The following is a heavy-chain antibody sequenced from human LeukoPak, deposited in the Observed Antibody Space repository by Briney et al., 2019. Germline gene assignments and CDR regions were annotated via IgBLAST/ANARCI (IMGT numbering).Heavy chain of an antibody. CDR2: INTDNGNT. Sequence: ASVKVSCKASGYTFTAYAMHWVRQAPGQRLEWMGWINTDNGNTKYSQEFQGRVTFTRDTSASTAYMELSSLRSDDMAVYYCARVNRGYFDYWGQGTLVTVSS. V-gene: IGHV1-3*03. CDR1: GYTFTAYA. J-gene: IGHJ4*02. CDR3: ARVNRGYFDY. D-gene: IGHD1-14*01.